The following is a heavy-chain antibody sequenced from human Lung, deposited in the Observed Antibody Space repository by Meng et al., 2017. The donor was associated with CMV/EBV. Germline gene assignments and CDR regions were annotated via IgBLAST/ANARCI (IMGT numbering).Heavy chain of an antibody. J-gene: IGHJ6*02. V-gene: IGHV1-8*01. Sequence: TSYDIKWVQQANGQGLEWMGGMNPNSGNTGYAQKFQGRVTMTRNTSISTAYMELSSLRSEDTAVYYCARPGIAAAGNNYYYYYGMDVWGQGTTVTVSS. CDR3: ARPGIAAAGNNYYYYYGMDV. CDR2: MNPNSGNT. D-gene: IGHD6-13*01. CDR1: TSYD.